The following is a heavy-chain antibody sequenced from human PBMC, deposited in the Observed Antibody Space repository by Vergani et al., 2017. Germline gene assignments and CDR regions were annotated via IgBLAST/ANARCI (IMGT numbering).Heavy chain of an antibody. CDR1: GYSFTSYW. CDR3: ARQDCSSTSCYSLRPSIAFDI. J-gene: IGHJ3*02. D-gene: IGHD2-2*01. CDR2: IYPGDSDT. Sequence: EVQLVQSGAEVKKPGESLKISCKGSGYSFTSYWIGWVRQMPGKGLEWMGIIYPGDSDTRYSPSFQGQVTISADKSISTAYLQWSSLKASDTAMYYCARQDCSSTSCYSLRPSIAFDIWGQGTMVTVSS. V-gene: IGHV5-51*01.